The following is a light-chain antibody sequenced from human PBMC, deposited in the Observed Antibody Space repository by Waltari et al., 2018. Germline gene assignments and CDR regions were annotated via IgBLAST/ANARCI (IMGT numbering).Light chain of an antibody. J-gene: IGKJ1*01. CDR1: QGISTY. V-gene: IGKV1-39*01. CDR3: QQSFNTPPWT. Sequence: DIQLCQSPSSLSASVGVRYTITCRASQGISTYLNWYQQKSGKGPKLLIYAASTLQSGVPSRFSGTGSGTVFTLTISRLQPEDFATYYCQQSFNTPPWTFGQGTKVEIK. CDR2: AAS.